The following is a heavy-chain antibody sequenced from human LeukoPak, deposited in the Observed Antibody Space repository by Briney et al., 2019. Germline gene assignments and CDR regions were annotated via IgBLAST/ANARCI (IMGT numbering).Heavy chain of an antibody. Sequence: TGGSLRLSCAASGFTFSSYAMSWVRQAPGKGLEWVLAISGGGGSTYYADSVKGRFTISRDNSKNTLYLQMNSLRAEDTAVYYCAKGFGSRENYFDYWGQGTLVTVSS. CDR2: ISGGGGST. V-gene: IGHV3-23*01. D-gene: IGHD3-3*01. J-gene: IGHJ4*02. CDR3: AKGFGSRENYFDY. CDR1: GFTFSSYA.